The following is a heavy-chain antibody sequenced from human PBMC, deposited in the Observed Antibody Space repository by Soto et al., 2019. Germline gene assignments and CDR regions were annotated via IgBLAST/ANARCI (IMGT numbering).Heavy chain of an antibody. CDR3: ARVLIAVAGTLSAFDI. J-gene: IGHJ3*02. D-gene: IGHD6-19*01. Sequence: PSETLSLTCTVSGGSLRITSYYWGWILHSPGKGLEWIGNIYYSGSTYHNPPLKSRVTISVDKSKNQFSLKLRSVTAADTAVYYCARVLIAVAGTLSAFDIWGQGTMVTVSS. CDR2: IYYSGST. V-gene: IGHV4-39*02. CDR1: GGSLRITSYY.